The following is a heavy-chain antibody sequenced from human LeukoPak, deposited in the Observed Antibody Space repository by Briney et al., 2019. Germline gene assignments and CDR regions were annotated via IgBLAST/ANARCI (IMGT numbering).Heavy chain of an antibody. J-gene: IGHJ4*02. CDR2: ISYDGSNK. Sequence: GRSLRLYCAASGFTFSSYAMHWVRQAPGKGLEGVAVISYDGSNKYYADSVKGRFTISRDNSKNTLYLQMNSLRAEDTAVYYCARDASYGSGSFVTYWGQGTLVTVSS. CDR1: GFTFSSYA. D-gene: IGHD3-10*01. CDR3: ARDASYGSGSFVTY. V-gene: IGHV3-30*04.